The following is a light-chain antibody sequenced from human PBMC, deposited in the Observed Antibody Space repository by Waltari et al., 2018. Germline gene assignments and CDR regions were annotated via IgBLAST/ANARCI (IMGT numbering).Light chain of an antibody. CDR1: QYISTS. J-gene: IGKJ1*01. CDR2: HSS. V-gene: IGKV1-12*01. Sequence: EIHMTQSPSSVSASVGDRVPMSCRASQYISTSLAWYQQKSGKAPSLLIYHSSTLQSGVPSRFSGAGTGTDFTLTINNLHPEDFATYFCQQGDTSPPTFGPGTKVELK. CDR3: QQGDTSPPT.